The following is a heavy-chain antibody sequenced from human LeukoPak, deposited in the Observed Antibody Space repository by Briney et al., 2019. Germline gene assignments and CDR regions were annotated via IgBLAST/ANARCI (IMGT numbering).Heavy chain of an antibody. V-gene: IGHV1-18*01. J-gene: IGHJ5*02. CDR2: ISAYNGNT. D-gene: IGHD2-2*01. CDR1: GYTFTSYG. Sequence: ASVKVSCKASGYTFTSYGISWVRQAPGQGLEWMGWISAYNGNTNYAQKLQGRVTMNTDTSTSTAYMELRSLRSDDTAVYYCARDLGYCSSTSCSTRGWFDPWGQGTLVTVSS. CDR3: ARDLGYCSSTSCSTRGWFDP.